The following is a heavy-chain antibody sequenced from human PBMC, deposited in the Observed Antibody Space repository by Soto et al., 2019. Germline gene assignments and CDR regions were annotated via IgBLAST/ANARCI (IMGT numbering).Heavy chain of an antibody. J-gene: IGHJ5*02. Sequence: PSETLSLTCTVSGGSITSYYWSWIRQPPGKGLEWIGYMYYSGSTNYSPSLKSRVTISVYTSKSQFSLKLNSVTAADTGVYYCARVEGDQLRSGWFEPWGKGNLVTVSA. CDR2: MYYSGST. V-gene: IGHV4-59*01. CDR1: GGSITSYY. CDR3: ARVEGDQLRSGWFEP. D-gene: IGHD2-2*01.